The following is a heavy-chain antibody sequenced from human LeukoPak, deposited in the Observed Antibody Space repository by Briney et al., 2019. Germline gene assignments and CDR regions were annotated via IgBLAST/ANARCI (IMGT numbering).Heavy chain of an antibody. CDR3: ARHGNHRLNRLDP. V-gene: IGHV4-30-4*08. CDR2: IYYSGST. D-gene: IGHD1-14*01. Sequence: PSQTLSLNCTVSGGSISSGDYYWSWIRQPPGKGLEWIGYIYYSGSTYYNPSLKIRVTISVDTSKNQFSLKLSSVTAADTAVYYCARHGNHRLNRLDPWGRGTLVTVSS. CDR1: GGSISSGDYY. J-gene: IGHJ5*02.